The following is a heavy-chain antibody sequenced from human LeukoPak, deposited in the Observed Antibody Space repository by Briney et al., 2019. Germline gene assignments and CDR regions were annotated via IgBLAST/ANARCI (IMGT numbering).Heavy chain of an antibody. J-gene: IGHJ4*02. CDR3: AKATRGGATRGYFDY. V-gene: IGHV3-33*06. CDR1: GFTFSSYG. CDR2: IWYDGSNK. Sequence: PGGSLRLSCAASGFTFSSYGMHWVRQAPGKGLEWVAVIWYDGSNKYYADSVKGRFTISRDNSKNTLYLQMNSLRAEDTAVYYCAKATRGGATRGYFDYRGQGTLVTVSS. D-gene: IGHD1-26*01.